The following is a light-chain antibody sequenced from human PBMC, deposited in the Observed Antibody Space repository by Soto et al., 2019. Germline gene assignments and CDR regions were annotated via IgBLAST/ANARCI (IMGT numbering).Light chain of an antibody. V-gene: IGLV2-14*01. CDR2: EVS. J-gene: IGLJ1*01. Sequence: QSALTKPASVSGSPGQSITISCTGTSSDVGGYNYVSWYQQHPGKAPKLIICEVSNRPSGVSNRFSGSKSGSTASLTISGLQAEDEADYFCSSYTNSKTEVFGTGTKVTVL. CDR1: SSDVGGYNY. CDR3: SSYTNSKTEV.